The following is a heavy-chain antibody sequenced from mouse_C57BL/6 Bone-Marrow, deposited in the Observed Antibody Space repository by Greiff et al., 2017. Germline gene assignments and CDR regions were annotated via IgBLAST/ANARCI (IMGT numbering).Heavy chain of an antibody. CDR3: ARAPLYDYGSSYWYFDV. Sequence: QVQLQQPGAELVRPGSSVKLSCKASGYTFTSYWMDWVKQRPGQGLEWIGNIYPSDSETHYNQKFKDKATLTVDKSSSTAYMQLSSLTSEDSAVYYCARAPLYDYGSSYWYFDVWGTGTTVTVSS. V-gene: IGHV1-61*01. J-gene: IGHJ1*03. CDR2: IYPSDSET. CDR1: GYTFTSYW. D-gene: IGHD1-1*01.